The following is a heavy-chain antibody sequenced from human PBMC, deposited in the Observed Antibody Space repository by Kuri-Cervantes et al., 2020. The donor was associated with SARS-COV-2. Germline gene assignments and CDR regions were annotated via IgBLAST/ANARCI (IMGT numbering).Heavy chain of an antibody. J-gene: IGHJ5*02. CDR2: ISSSSNTK. V-gene: IGHV3-48*04. Sequence: GESLKISCAASGFTLSTYSMNWVRQAPGKGLEWVSYISSSSNTKYYADSVKGRFTISRDNAKNLLYLQMNSLRAEDTAMYYCARPGLTIFGLVTSWGQGTLVTVSS. CDR3: ARPGLTIFGLVTS. CDR1: GFTLSTYS. D-gene: IGHD3-3*01.